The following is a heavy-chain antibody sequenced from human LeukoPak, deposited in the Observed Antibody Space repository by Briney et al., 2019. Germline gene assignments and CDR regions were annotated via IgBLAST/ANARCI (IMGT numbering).Heavy chain of an antibody. Sequence: PGGSLRLSCADSGFIFSSHTRNWVRQAPGKGLEWVSSISSTSDIYYADSVRGRFTVSRDNSKNSLFLQMHTLTTEDTALYYCAKGPTIPPYYSSGSYYETKAQFDGWGQGTLVTVSS. V-gene: IGHV3-21*04. CDR3: AKGPTIPPYYSSGSYYETKAQFDG. CDR1: GFIFSSHT. D-gene: IGHD3-10*01. CDR2: ISSTSDI. J-gene: IGHJ4*02.